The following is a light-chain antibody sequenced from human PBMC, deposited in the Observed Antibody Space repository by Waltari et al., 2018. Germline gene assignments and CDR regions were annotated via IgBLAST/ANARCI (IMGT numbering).Light chain of an antibody. V-gene: IGKV1-13*02. CDR3: QQGNSYPYS. CDR2: YAN. J-gene: IGKJ2*03. CDR1: QGISSY. Sequence: IQMSQSPSSLSASVGDRVTIPCRASQGISSYLNWYQQKPGKAPKLLIYYANSLASGVPSRFSGSGSGTEFTLTISSLQPEDFAIYYCQQGNSYPYSFGQGTKVESK.